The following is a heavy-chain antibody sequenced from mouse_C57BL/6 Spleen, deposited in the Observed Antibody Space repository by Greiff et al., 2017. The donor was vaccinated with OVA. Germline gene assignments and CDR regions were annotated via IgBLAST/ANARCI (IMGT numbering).Heavy chain of an antibody. CDR2: IDPEDGET. J-gene: IGHJ4*01. CDR1: GFNIKDYY. V-gene: IGHV14-2*01. D-gene: IGHD2-3*01. CDR3: ARRDLYDGYWADY. Sequence: EVQLQQSGAELVKPGASVKLSCTASGFNIKDYYMHWVKQRTEQGLEWIGRIDPEDGETKYAPKFQCKATITADTSSNTAYLQLSSLTSEDTAVYYCARRDLYDGYWADYWGQGTSVTVSS.